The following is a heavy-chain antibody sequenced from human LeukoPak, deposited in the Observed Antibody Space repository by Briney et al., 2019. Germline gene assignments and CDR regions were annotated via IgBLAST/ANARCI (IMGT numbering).Heavy chain of an antibody. J-gene: IGHJ3*02. D-gene: IGHD5-12*01. V-gene: IGHV3-23*01. CDR2: ISGSGCST. CDR3: AKDLRYDYLRDAFDI. Sequence: GGSLRLSCAASGFTFSSYAMSGLRQAPGKGLEWVSAISGSGCSTYYAVSVKGRFTISRDNSKNTLYLQMNSLRAEDTAVYYCAKDLRYDYLRDAFDIWGQGTMVTVSS. CDR1: GFTFSSYA.